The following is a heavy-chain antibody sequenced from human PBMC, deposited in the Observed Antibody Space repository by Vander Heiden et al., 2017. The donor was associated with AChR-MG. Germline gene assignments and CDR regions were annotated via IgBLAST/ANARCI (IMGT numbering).Heavy chain of an antibody. Sequence: QVQLVESGRGVVQPGGSLRLSCEASGFTLSSYGMNWVRQAPGKGLEWVAFIRYDRSNKYYADSVEGRFTISRDNSRNTLYLQMNSLRAEDTAVYYCAKEEGYYEREYYYGMDVWGQGTTVTVSS. V-gene: IGHV3-30*02. CDR3: AKEEGYYEREYYYGMDV. D-gene: IGHD3-22*01. J-gene: IGHJ6*02. CDR1: GFTLSSYG. CDR2: IRYDRSNK.